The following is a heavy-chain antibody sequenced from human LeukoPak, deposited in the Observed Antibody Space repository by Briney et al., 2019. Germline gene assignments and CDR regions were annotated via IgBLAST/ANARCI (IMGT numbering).Heavy chain of an antibody. V-gene: IGHV3-21*01. D-gene: IGHD3-22*01. CDR3: ARDRGYYVIDY. CDR2: ISSSSSYI. J-gene: IGHJ4*02. Sequence: GGSLRLSCAASGFAFSSYSMNWVRQAPGKGLEWVSSISSSSSYIYYADSVKGRFTISRDNAKNSLYLQMNSLRAEDTAVYYCARDRGYYVIDYWGQGTLVTVSS. CDR1: GFAFSSYS.